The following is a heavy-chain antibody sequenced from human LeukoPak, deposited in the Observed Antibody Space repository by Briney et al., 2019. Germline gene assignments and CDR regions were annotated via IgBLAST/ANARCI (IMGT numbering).Heavy chain of an antibody. D-gene: IGHD2-21*02. J-gene: IGHJ4*02. Sequence: ASVKVSCKASGYTFTSYGISWVRQAPGQGLEWMGWISAYNGNTNYAQKLQGRVTMTTDTSTSTAYMELRSLTSDDTAVYYCARDGGHCGGDCYSWQHDYWGQGTLVTVSS. CDR3: ARDGGHCGGDCYSWQHDY. CDR2: ISAYNGNT. CDR1: GYTFTSYG. V-gene: IGHV1-18*01.